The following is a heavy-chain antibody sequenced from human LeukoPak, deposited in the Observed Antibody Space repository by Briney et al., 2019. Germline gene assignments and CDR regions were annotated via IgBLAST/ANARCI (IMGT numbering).Heavy chain of an antibody. Sequence: ASVKVSCKASGYTFTGYYMLWVRQAPGQGLEWMGWINPSTGGTNYAQKFQGRVTMTRDTSISTAYMELSRLRSDDTAVYYCARGRGDIAMVSFHSDYWGQGILVTVSS. CDR2: INPSTGGT. V-gene: IGHV1-2*02. CDR3: ARGRGDIAMVSFHSDY. D-gene: IGHD5-18*01. CDR1: GYTFTGYY. J-gene: IGHJ4*02.